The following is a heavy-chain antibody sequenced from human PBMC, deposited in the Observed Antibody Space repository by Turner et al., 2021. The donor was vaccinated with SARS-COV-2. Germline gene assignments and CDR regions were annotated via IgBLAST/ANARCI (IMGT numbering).Heavy chain of an antibody. CDR1: GSTFSTYA. CDR2: ISYDGSNE. CDR3: ESAPSYCSSTSCPPPFDY. D-gene: IGHD2-2*01. V-gene: IGHV3-30-3*01. J-gene: IGHJ4*02. Sequence: QVQLVESGGGLVQPGRSLTLSFAASGSTFSTYALHWVRQDPGKGLEWVASISYDGSNENYADSVKGRFTICRDNSKNALYLQMNSLRTEDTAVYYCESAPSYCSSTSCPPPFDYWGQGTLVTVSS.